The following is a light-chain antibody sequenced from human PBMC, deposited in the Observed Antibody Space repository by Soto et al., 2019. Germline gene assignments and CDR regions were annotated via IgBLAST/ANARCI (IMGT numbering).Light chain of an antibody. V-gene: IGKV3-15*01. CDR3: XQYKSXPPIT. CDR2: GAS. CDR1: QSVPSR. Sequence: EIVMTQSPATLSVPPGERATLSCRASQSVPSRIAWYQQKPGQAPSLLIYGASTRATGVPDRFSGTGSGTEFTLTISSLKSEDYAVYYXXQYKSXPPITFGQGTKVDIK. J-gene: IGKJ1*01.